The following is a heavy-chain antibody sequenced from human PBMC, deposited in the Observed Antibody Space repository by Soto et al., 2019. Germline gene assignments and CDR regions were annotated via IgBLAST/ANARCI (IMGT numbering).Heavy chain of an antibody. D-gene: IGHD3-16*02. CDR1: GGSISSSNW. CDR2: IYHSGST. V-gene: IGHV4-4*02. J-gene: IGHJ3*02. Sequence: SETLSLTCAVSGGSISSSNWWSWVRQPPGKGLEWIGEIYHSGSTNYNPSLKSRVTISVDKSKNQFSLRLSSVTAADTAVYYCARRGLGRIMITFGGVIATLGAFDIWGQGTMVTVSS. CDR3: ARRGLGRIMITFGGVIATLGAFDI.